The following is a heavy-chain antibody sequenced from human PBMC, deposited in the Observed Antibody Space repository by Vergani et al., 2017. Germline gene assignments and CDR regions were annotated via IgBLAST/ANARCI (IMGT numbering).Heavy chain of an antibody. D-gene: IGHD3-10*01. V-gene: IGHV3-30-3*01. CDR1: GFTFSSYA. CDR3: ASGHYYGSGSYPN. Sequence: QVQLVESGGGLVKPGGSLRLSCAASGFTFSSYAMHWVRQAPGKGLEWVAVISYDGSNKYYADSVKGRFTISRDNSKNTLYLQMNSLRAEDTAVYYCASGHYYGSGSYPNWGQGTLVTVSS. J-gene: IGHJ4*02. CDR2: ISYDGSNK.